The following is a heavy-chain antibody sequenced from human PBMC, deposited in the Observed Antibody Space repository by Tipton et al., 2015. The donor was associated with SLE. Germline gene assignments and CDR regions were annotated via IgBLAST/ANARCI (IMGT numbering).Heavy chain of an antibody. D-gene: IGHD6-13*01. J-gene: IGHJ1*01. CDR1: GFTFSSYA. V-gene: IGHV3-23*01. CDR3: ARSYSSSWYEGEYFQH. CDR2: ISGSGGST. Sequence: SLRLSCAASGFTFSSYAMSWVRQAPGKGLEWVSAISGSGGSTYYADSVKGRFTISRDNSKNTLYLQMNSLRAEDTAVYYCARSYSSSWYEGEYFQHWGQGTLVTVSS.